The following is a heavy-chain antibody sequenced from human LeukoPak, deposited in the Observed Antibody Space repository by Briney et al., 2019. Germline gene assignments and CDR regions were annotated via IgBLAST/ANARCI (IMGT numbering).Heavy chain of an antibody. D-gene: IGHD1-26*01. V-gene: IGHV3-48*01. CDR3: ARDRIKSGSYYFDY. CDR1: AFTFSDYS. J-gene: IGHJ4*02. CDR2: ISGSSSTI. Sequence: GGSLSLSCAASAFTFSDYSMNWVRQAPGKGLEWVSYISGSSSTIYYADSVKGRFTISSDNAKNLMYLQMNSLRAEDTAVYYCARDRIKSGSYYFDYWGQGTLVTVSS.